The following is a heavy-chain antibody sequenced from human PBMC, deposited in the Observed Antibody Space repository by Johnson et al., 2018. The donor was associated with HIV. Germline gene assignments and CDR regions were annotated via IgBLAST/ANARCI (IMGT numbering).Heavy chain of an antibody. V-gene: IGHV3-66*01. Sequence: VQLVESGGGLVQPGGSLRLSCAASGFTVSSNYMSWVRQAPGKGLAWVSVIYSGGSTYYADSVKGRFTISRENAKNSLYRQMNSLRAGDTAVYYCARGLRYFDWLFDAFDIWGQGTMVTVSS. CDR1: GFTVSSNY. J-gene: IGHJ3*02. CDR3: ARGLRYFDWLFDAFDI. CDR2: IYSGGST. D-gene: IGHD3-9*01.